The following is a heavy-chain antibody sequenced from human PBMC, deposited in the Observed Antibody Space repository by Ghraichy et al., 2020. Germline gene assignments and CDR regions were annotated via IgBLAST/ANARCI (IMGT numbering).Heavy chain of an antibody. J-gene: IGHJ4*02. Sequence: SETLSLTCTVSGASISTSDYYWGWIRQPPGKGLEWLGSVYYTGSTYYNPSLKSRVTTSIDTSRNQSSLNLNFVTAADAAVYFCVGLFRAGAVIHYWGQGTLVTVSS. D-gene: IGHD3-10*01. CDR1: GASISTSDYY. V-gene: IGHV4-39*01. CDR3: VGLFRAGAVIHY. CDR2: VYYTGST.